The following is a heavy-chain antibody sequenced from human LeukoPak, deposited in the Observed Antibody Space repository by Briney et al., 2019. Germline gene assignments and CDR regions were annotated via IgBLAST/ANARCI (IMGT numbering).Heavy chain of an antibody. V-gene: IGHV3-23*01. J-gene: IGHJ4*02. CDR3: AKGNRAYCGGDCYLDS. Sequence: PGGSLRLSCAASGLTFRNYGMTWVRQAPGKGLEWVSVISGSGGDTYYADSVKGRFTISRDNPKNTLYLQMNSLTAEDTAVYYCAKGNRAYCGGDCYLDSWGQGTQVTVSS. CDR2: ISGSGGDT. CDR1: GLTFRNYG. D-gene: IGHD2-21*02.